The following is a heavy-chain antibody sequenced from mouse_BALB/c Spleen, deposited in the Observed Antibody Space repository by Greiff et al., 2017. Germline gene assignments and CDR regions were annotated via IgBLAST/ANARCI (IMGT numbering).Heavy chain of an antibody. Sequence: QVQLQQSGAELMKPGASVKISCKATGYTFSSYWIEWVKQRPGHGLEWIGEILPGSGSTNYNEKFKGKATFTADTSSNTAYMQLSSLTSEDSAVYYCARGRAYYGNYERGAMDYWGQGTSVTVSS. CDR3: ARGRAYYGNYERGAMDY. V-gene: IGHV1-9*01. CDR2: ILPGSGST. J-gene: IGHJ4*01. D-gene: IGHD2-10*01. CDR1: GYTFSSYW.